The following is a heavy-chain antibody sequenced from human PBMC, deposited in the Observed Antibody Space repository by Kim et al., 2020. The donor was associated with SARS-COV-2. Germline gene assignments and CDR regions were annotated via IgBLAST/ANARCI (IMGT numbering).Heavy chain of an antibody. CDR3: ARSIHWYFDL. CDR2: IKQDGSEK. Sequence: GGSLRLSCVASGFTFGYYGMNWVRQAPGKGLEWVANIKQDGSEKYYVDSVEGRFTISRDNAKNSLYLQMNSLRAEDTAVYYCARSIHWYFDLWGRGPLVTVSS. J-gene: IGHJ2*01. CDR1: GFTFGYYG. D-gene: IGHD3-9*01. V-gene: IGHV3-7*01.